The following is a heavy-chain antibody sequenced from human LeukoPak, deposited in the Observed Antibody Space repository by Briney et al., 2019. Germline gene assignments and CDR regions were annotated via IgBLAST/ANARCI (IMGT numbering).Heavy chain of an antibody. CDR2: ISGSGGST. J-gene: IGHJ4*02. Sequence: GGSLRLSCAASGSTFSSYGMSWVRQAPGKGLEWVSVISGSGGSTYYAASVKGRFTISRDNSKNTLYLQMNSLRAEDTAVYYCAKDSRGYQDYFDYWGQGTLVTVSS. V-gene: IGHV3-23*01. CDR1: GSTFSSYG. CDR3: AKDSRGYQDYFDY. D-gene: IGHD3-22*01.